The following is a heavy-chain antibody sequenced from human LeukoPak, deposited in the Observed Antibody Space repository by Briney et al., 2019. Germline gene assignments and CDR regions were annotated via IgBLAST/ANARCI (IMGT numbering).Heavy chain of an antibody. CDR2: IIPIFGTA. CDR1: GGTFSSYA. D-gene: IGHD5-18*01. J-gene: IGHJ6*03. Sequence: SVKVSCKASGGTFSSYAISWVRQAPGQGLEWMGGIIPIFGTANYAQKFQGRVTIATDESTSTAYMELSSLRSEDTAVYYCARGTAMDLYYYYMDVWGKGTTVTVSS. V-gene: IGHV1-69*05. CDR3: ARGTAMDLYYYYMDV.